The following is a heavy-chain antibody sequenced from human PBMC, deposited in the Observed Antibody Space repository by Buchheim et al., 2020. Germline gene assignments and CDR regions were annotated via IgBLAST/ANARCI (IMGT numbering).Heavy chain of an antibody. V-gene: IGHV3-23*01. CDR1: GFTFSNYA. J-gene: IGHJ6*02. D-gene: IGHD2-2*01. CDR3: AKRLYQVPRGYYYYFGMDV. Sequence: EVQLLESGGGLVQPGGSLRLSCAASGFTFSNYAMSWVRQAPGKGLEWVSAISGSDGSTDYADSVKGRFTISRDNSKNTLYLQMNSLRAEDTAVYFCAKRLYQVPRGYYYYFGMDVWGQGTT. CDR2: ISGSDGST.